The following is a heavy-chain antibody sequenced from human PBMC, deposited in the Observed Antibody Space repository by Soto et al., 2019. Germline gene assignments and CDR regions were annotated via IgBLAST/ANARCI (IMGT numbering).Heavy chain of an antibody. CDR2: IIPIFGTA. D-gene: IGHD1-26*01. V-gene: IGHV1-69*13. CDR3: ASSHGIGYYYFDY. Sequence: GASVKVSCKASGGTFSSYAISWVRQAPGQGLEWMGGIIPIFGTANYAQKFQGRVTITADESTSTAYMELSSLRSEDTAVYYCASSHGIGYYYFDYWGQGTLVTVSS. CDR1: GGTFSSYA. J-gene: IGHJ4*02.